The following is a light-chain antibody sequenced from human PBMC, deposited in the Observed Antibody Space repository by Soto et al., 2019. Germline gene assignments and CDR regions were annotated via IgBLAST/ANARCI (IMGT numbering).Light chain of an antibody. CDR2: DDS. Sequence: SYELTQPPSVSVAPGQTARITRGGNNIGSKSVHWYQQKPGQAPVLAVYDDSDRPSGIPERFSGSNSGNTATLTISRVEAGDAADYYCQVWDSSSDHPYVFGTGTKV. CDR1: NIGSKS. V-gene: IGLV3-21*02. CDR3: QVWDSSSDHPYV. J-gene: IGLJ1*01.